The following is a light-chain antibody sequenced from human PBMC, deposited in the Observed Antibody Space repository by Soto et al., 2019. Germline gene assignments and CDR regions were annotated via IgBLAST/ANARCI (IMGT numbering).Light chain of an antibody. CDR2: SAS. J-gene: IGKJ2*01. CDR1: QSISSY. V-gene: IGKV1-39*01. CDR3: QQSYSTLYT. Sequence: DIQMTQSPSSLSASVGDRVTITCRASQSISSYLNWYQQKPGKAPKLLIYSASSLQSGVPSRFSGSGSGTDFTLTIISLQPEDFANYYCQQSYSTLYTFGQGTKLEIK.